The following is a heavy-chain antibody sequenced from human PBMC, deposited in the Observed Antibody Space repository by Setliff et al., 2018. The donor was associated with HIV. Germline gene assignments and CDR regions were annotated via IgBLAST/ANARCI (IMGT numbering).Heavy chain of an antibody. Sequence: SETLSLTCNVSGGSISSVNYYWNWIRQPAGKGLEWIGRTYASGSPTYNSSLESRVTISVDTSKNHFSLRLSSVTAADTAVYYCARRGYYDSSGLDYWGQGTLVTVSS. CDR2: TYASGSP. D-gene: IGHD3-22*01. CDR3: ARRGYYDSSGLDY. J-gene: IGHJ4*02. V-gene: IGHV4-61*02. CDR1: GGSISSVNYY.